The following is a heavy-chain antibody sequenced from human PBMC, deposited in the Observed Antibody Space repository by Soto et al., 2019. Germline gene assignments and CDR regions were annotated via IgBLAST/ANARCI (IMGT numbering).Heavy chain of an antibody. J-gene: IGHJ4*02. CDR3: ASQKGDGYNFDY. Sequence: PSETLSLTCTVSGGSISSYYWSWIRQPPGKGLEWVGYIYYSGSTNYNPSLKSRVTISVDTSKNQFSLKLSSVTAADTAVYYCASQKGDGYNFDYWGQGTLVTVSS. CDR2: IYYSGST. V-gene: IGHV4-59*01. D-gene: IGHD5-12*01. CDR1: GGSISSYY.